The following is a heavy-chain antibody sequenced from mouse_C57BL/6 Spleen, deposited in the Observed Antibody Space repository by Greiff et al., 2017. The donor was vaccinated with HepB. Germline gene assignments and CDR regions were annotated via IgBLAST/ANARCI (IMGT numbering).Heavy chain of an antibody. CDR3: AKVYYGYDGWYFDV. V-gene: IGHV1-53*01. CDR1: GYTFTSYW. CDR2: INPSNGGT. Sequence: QVQLQQSGTELVKPGASVKLSCKASGYTFTSYWMHWVKQRPGQGLEWIGNINPSNGGTNYNEKFKSKATLTVDKSSSTAYMQLSSLTSEDSAVYYCAKVYYGYDGWYFDVWGTGTTVTVSS. D-gene: IGHD2-2*01. J-gene: IGHJ1*03.